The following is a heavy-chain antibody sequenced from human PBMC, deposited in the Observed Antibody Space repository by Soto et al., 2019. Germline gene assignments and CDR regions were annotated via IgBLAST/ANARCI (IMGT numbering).Heavy chain of an antibody. CDR2: INPKNGVT. CDR3: EKEGVIDAHPPYNWFDP. D-gene: IGHD2-21*01. CDR1: GYSFTGYY. Sequence: ASVKVSCKASGYSFTGYYLHWVLQAPGQGLEWMGWINPKNGVTKYGQKFQGRLPMTRDTSTSTAYMELSRLHSDDTDVYSCEKEGVIDAHPPYNWFDPWGQGVLVTVSS. J-gene: IGHJ5*02. V-gene: IGHV1-2*02.